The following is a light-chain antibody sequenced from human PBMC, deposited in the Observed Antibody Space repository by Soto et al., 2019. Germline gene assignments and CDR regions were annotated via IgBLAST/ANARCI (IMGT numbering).Light chain of an antibody. CDR3: QQYGSSPRT. V-gene: IGKV3-20*01. Sequence: EIVLTQSPGTLSLSPGERATLSCRASQSVSSNFLAWYQQKPGQAPRLLISGASNRATRIPDRFSGSGSGTDFTLTISRLEPEDFAVYYCQQYGSSPRTFGQGTKVEI. J-gene: IGKJ1*01. CDR2: GAS. CDR1: QSVSSNF.